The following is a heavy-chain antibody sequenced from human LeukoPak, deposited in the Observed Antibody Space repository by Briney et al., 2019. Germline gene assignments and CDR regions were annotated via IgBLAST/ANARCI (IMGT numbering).Heavy chain of an antibody. CDR3: ARVYYDFWSGNFDY. CDR2: INWNGGST. D-gene: IGHD3-3*01. J-gene: IGHJ4*02. CDR1: GFTFDDYG. Sequence: GGSLRLSCAASGFTFDDYGMSWVRQAPGKGLEWVSGINWNGGSTGYADSVKGRFTISRDNAKNSLYLQMNSLRAEDTALYYCARVYYDFWSGNFDYWGQGTLVTVSS. V-gene: IGHV3-20*04.